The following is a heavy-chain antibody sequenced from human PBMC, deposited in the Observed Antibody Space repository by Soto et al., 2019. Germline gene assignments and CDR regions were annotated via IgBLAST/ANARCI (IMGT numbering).Heavy chain of an antibody. CDR3: ARAPGSSGNWFDP. CDR2: IYHSGST. J-gene: IGHJ5*02. D-gene: IGHD6-19*01. CDR1: GGSISSGGYS. Sequence: SLTCAVSGGSISSGGYSWSWIRQPPGKGLEWIGYIYHSGSTYYNPSLKSRVTISVDRSKNQFSLKLSSVTAADTAVYYCARAPGSSGNWFDPWGQGTLVTVSS. V-gene: IGHV4-30-2*01.